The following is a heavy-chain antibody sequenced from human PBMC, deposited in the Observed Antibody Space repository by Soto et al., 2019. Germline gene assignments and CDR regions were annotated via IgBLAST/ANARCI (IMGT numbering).Heavy chain of an antibody. CDR1: GDSVSSNSAA. CDR3: ARVVDYGDYRSPIVFYY. D-gene: IGHD4-17*01. J-gene: IGHJ4*02. CDR2: TYYRSKWYN. V-gene: IGHV6-1*01. Sequence: PSQTRSLTCATSGDSVSSNSAAWNWIRQSPSRDLEWLGRTYYRSKWYNDYEVSVKSRITINPDTSKYQFSLQLNSLTPEDTAVYYCARVVDYGDYRSPIVFYYRGQGTLVTVS.